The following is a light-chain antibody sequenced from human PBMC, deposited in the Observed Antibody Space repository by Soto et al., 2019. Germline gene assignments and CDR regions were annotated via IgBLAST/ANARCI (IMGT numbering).Light chain of an antibody. CDR1: SSDVGAYNY. CDR3: GPYPGSYPPYV. Sequence: QSALTQPRSVSGSPGQSVTISCTGTSSDVGAYNYVSWYQQHPGKVPKLMIYDVSKRPSGVPDRFSGSKSGNTASLTISGIQDEDDALYYSGPYPGSYPPYVFG. J-gene: IGLJ1*01. V-gene: IGLV2-11*01. CDR2: DVS.